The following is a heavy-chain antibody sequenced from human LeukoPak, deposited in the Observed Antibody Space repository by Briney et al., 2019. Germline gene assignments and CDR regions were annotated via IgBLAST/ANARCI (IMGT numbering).Heavy chain of an antibody. D-gene: IGHD3-22*01. CDR3: ARLRTMIVVVTREDYFDY. V-gene: IGHV5-51*01. CDR1: GYSFTSYW. Sequence: GESLKISCKGSGYSFTSYWIGWVRQMPGKGLEWMGIIYPGDSDTRYSPSFQGQVTISADKSISTAYLQWSSLKASDTAMYYCARLRTMIVVVTREDYFDYWGQGTLVTVSS. CDR2: IYPGDSDT. J-gene: IGHJ4*02.